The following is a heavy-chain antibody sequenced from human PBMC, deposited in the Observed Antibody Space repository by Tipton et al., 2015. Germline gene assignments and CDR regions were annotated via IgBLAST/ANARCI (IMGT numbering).Heavy chain of an antibody. J-gene: IGHJ4*02. Sequence: GLVKPSETLSLTCAVSAYSISSDYYWVWLRQPPGMGLECIGTIYYSGSTYYNPSLKSRVTISVDTSKNQFSLRVNSVTAADTAVYYCARHGAGTTIIDYWGQGSLVTVSS. CDR1: AYSISSDYY. CDR3: ARHGAGTTIIDY. D-gene: IGHD1-1*01. V-gene: IGHV4-38-2*01. CDR2: IYYSGST.